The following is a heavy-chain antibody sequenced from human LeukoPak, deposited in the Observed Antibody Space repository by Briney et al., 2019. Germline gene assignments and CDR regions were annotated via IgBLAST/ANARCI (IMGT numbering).Heavy chain of an antibody. CDR1: GFTFDDYA. CDR2: ISGSADNT. Sequence: PGGSLRLSCAASGFTFDDYAMSWVRQAPGKGLEWVSAISGSADNTYYADSVKGRFAISRDNSKNTLYLQLSTLRADDTAVYYCAKRTPYTGSSQSFDYWGQGTLVTVSS. CDR3: AKRTPYTGSSQSFDY. J-gene: IGHJ4*02. D-gene: IGHD1-26*01. V-gene: IGHV3-23*01.